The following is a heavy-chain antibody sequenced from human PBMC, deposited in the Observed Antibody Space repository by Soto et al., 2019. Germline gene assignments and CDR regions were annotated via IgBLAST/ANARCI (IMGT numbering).Heavy chain of an antibody. Sequence: ETLSITCAVYGGSFSGYYWSWIRQPPGKGLEWIGEINHSGSTNYNPSLKSRVTISVDTSKNQFSLKLSSVTAADTAVYYCARSVGKFGELRGRHFDYWGQGTLVTVSS. CDR1: GGSFSGYY. CDR2: INHSGST. V-gene: IGHV4-34*01. J-gene: IGHJ4*02. CDR3: ARSVGKFGELRGRHFDY. D-gene: IGHD3-10*01.